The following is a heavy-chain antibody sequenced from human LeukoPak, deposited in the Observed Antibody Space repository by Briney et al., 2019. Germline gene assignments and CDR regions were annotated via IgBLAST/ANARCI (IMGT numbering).Heavy chain of an antibody. Sequence: TSETLSLTCSVSGVSISSGSNYWGWIRQPPGKTLEWIGSIYSSGSTHYNPSLKSRVIILIDTAKNHFSLNLSSVTAADTAVYYCARSDGYGLVGIWGQGTMVTVSS. J-gene: IGHJ3*02. CDR1: GVSISSGSNY. V-gene: IGHV4-39*07. CDR3: ARSDGYGLVGI. CDR2: IYSSGST. D-gene: IGHD3-10*01.